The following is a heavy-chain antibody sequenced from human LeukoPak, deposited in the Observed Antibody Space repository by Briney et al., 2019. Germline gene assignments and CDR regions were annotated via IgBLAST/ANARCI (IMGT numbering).Heavy chain of an antibody. J-gene: IGHJ4*02. Sequence: GGSLRLSCAASGFTSSSYSMNWVRQAPGKGLEWVSYISSTGAIHYAHSVKGRFTISRDNAKNSLYLEMNTLRAEDTAVYYCARDYDWGFDYWGQGTLVTVSS. CDR3: ARDYDWGFDY. V-gene: IGHV3-48*04. D-gene: IGHD7-27*01. CDR1: GFTSSSYS. CDR2: ISSTGAI.